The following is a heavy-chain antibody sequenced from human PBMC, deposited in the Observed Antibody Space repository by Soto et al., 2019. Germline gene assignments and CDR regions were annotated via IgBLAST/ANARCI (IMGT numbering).Heavy chain of an antibody. J-gene: IGHJ6*02. Sequence: VASVKVSCKASGYTFTGYYMHWVRQAPGQGLEWMGWINPNSGGTNYAQKFQGWVTMTRDTSISTAYMELSRLRSDDTAVYYCARGGGACSTPLAPCGPGYMDVWGQGTTVTVSS. CDR2: INPNSGGT. CDR1: GYTFTGYY. V-gene: IGHV1-2*04. D-gene: IGHD2-15*01. CDR3: ARGGGACSTPLAPCGPGYMDV.